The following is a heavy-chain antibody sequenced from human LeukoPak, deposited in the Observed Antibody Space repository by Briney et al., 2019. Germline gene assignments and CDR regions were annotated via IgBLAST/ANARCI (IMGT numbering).Heavy chain of an antibody. V-gene: IGHV3-13*01. CDR2: IGIRDDT. J-gene: IGHJ3*02. D-gene: IGHD5/OR15-5a*01. Sequence: PSCAAYGFTFREYDMRWVRQLPRRGLEWVSAIGIRDDTQYPDSVKGRFTISRENAKNSLYLQMNTLRDGDTAMYYCIRGGIRVSGIDAFDIWGQGTMVTVSP. CDR3: IRGGIRVSGIDAFDI. CDR1: GFTFREYD.